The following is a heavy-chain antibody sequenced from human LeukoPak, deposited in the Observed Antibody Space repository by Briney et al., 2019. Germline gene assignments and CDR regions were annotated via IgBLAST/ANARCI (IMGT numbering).Heavy chain of an antibody. CDR1: GFTFSSYA. CDR2: ISYDGSNK. J-gene: IGHJ4*02. V-gene: IGHV3-30*04. D-gene: IGHD1-26*01. CDR3: ARVIVGGSFNY. Sequence: GGSLRLSCAASGFTFSSYAMHWVRQAPGKGLEWVAVISYDGSNKYYADSVKGRFTISRDNSKNTLYLQMNSLRAEGTAVYYCARVIVGGSFNYWGQGTLVTVSS.